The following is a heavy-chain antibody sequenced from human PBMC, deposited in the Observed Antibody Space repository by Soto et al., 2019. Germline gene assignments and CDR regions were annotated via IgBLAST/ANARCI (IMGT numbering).Heavy chain of an antibody. V-gene: IGHV1-69*01. Sequence: QVQLMQSGAEVKKPGSSVKVSCQASGGTFSTYGISWVRQAPRQGLEWMGGIIPIFGSPKYEQKFEGRVTITADESTSTTYLELSSLISDDSAVYYCARDLTHYHDISGHNVFEIWGQGTMVTVSS. CDR1: GGTFSTYG. J-gene: IGHJ3*02. CDR3: ARDLTHYHDISGHNVFEI. D-gene: IGHD3-22*01. CDR2: IIPIFGSP.